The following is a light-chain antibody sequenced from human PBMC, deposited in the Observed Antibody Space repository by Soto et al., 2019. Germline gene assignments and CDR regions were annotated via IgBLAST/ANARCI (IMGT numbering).Light chain of an antibody. V-gene: IGLV2-14*03. J-gene: IGLJ1*01. CDR3: NSYSSSTTLYL. CDR2: DVS. Sequence: QSALTQPASVSGSPGQSITISCTGTSTDVGGFNYVSWYQQHPGKAPKLMISDVSHRPSGVSIRFSGSKSGNTASLTISGLQAEDEADYYCNSYSSSTTLYLFGTGTKLTVL. CDR1: STDVGGFNY.